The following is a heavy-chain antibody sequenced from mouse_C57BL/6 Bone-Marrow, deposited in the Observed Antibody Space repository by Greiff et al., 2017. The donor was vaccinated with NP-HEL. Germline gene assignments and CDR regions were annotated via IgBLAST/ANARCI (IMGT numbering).Heavy chain of an antibody. V-gene: IGHV2-6-1*01. CDR1: GFSLTSYG. Sequence: VQRVESGPGLVAPSQSLSITCTVSGFSLTSYGVHWVRQPPGKGLEWLVVIWSDGSTTYNSALKSRLSISKDNSKSQVFLKMNSLQTDDTAMYYCARHYDGYYDWYFDVWGTGTTVTVSS. D-gene: IGHD2-3*01. J-gene: IGHJ1*03. CDR2: IWSDGST. CDR3: ARHYDGYYDWYFDV.